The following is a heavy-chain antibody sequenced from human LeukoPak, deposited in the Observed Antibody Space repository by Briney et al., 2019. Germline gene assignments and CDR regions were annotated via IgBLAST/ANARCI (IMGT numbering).Heavy chain of an antibody. CDR1: GFTLSSYE. CDR3: ARGHSYDANAFDI. V-gene: IGHV3-48*03. CDR2: LRTGGSTK. D-gene: IGHD4/OR15-4a*01. J-gene: IGHJ3*02. Sequence: GGSLRLSCAASGFTLSSYEMNWVRQAPGKGLEWVSYLRTGGSTKYYGDSVKGRFTISRDNAKNSLYLQMTSLRAEDTGTYYCARGHSYDANAFDIWGQGTMVTVSS.